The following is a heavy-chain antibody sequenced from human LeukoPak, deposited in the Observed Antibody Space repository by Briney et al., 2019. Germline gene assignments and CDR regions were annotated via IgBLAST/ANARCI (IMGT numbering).Heavy chain of an antibody. CDR2: IYYSGST. CDR1: GGSISSSSYY. V-gene: IGHV4-39*01. CDR3: ARQGGSYYYDSSGQRFDP. Sequence: SETLSLTCTVSGGSISSSSYYWGWIRQPPGKGLEWIGSIYYSGSTYHNPSLKSRVTISVDTSKNQFSLKLSSVTAADTAVYYCARQGGSYYYDSSGQRFDPWGQGTLVTVSS. D-gene: IGHD3-22*01. J-gene: IGHJ5*02.